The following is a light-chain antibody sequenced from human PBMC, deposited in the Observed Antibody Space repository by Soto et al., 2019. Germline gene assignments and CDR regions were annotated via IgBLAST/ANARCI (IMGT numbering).Light chain of an antibody. J-gene: IGKJ4*01. CDR2: DAS. CDR3: QQYNYWPPLT. CDR1: QSVSSN. V-gene: IGKV3-15*01. Sequence: ETVMTQSPANLSVSPGERATLSCRASQSVSSNLAWYQQKPGRAPRLLIYDASTRANGIPARFSGSGSGTEFTLSINSLQSEDFAVYYCQQYNYWPPLTFGGGTKVDI.